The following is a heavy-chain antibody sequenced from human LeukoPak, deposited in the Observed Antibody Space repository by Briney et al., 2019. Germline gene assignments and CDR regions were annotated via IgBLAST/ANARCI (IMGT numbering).Heavy chain of an antibody. CDR2: VYYTGST. CDR1: GGSISSALDH. CDR3: ARQEIGLRSFDP. D-gene: IGHD3/OR15-3a*01. Sequence: SETLSLTCTVSGGSISSALDHWGWIRQPTGKNLEWLGSVYYTGSTHSNPSLKSRVTISADTSKNQFSLNLSSVTAADTAVYYCARQEIGLRSFDPWGQGTLVTVSS. J-gene: IGHJ5*02. V-gene: IGHV4-39*01.